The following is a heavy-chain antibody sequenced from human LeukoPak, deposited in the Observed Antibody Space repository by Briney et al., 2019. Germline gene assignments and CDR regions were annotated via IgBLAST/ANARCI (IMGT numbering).Heavy chain of an antibody. CDR2: IYYSGST. CDR3: ARQYSYYDFWSGYRPNWFDP. V-gene: IGHV4-39*01. Sequence: PSETLSLTCTVSGGSISSSSYYWGWIRQPPGKGLEWIGSIYYSGSTYYNPSLNSRVTISVDTSKNQFSLKLSSVTAADTAVYYCARQYSYYDFWSGYRPNWFDPWGQGTLVTVSS. D-gene: IGHD3-3*01. J-gene: IGHJ5*02. CDR1: GGSISSSSYY.